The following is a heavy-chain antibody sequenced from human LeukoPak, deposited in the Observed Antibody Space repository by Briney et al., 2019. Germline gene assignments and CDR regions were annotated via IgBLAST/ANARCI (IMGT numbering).Heavy chain of an antibody. Sequence: PSETLSLTCTVSGGSISSYYWSWIRQPPGKGLEWIGYIYYSGSTNYNPSLKSRVTISVDTSKNQFSLRLSSVTAADTAVYYCARVGGSSWDNWFDPWGQGTLVTVSS. J-gene: IGHJ5*02. CDR1: GGSISSYY. CDR2: IYYSGST. CDR3: ARVGGSSWDNWFDP. D-gene: IGHD3-16*01. V-gene: IGHV4-59*01.